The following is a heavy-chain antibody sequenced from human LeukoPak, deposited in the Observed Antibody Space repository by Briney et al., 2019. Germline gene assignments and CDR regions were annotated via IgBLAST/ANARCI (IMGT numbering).Heavy chain of an antibody. CDR1: GYTFTGYY. D-gene: IGHD2-2*01. Sequence: ASVKVSCKASGYTFTGYYMHWVRQAPGQGPEWMGWINPNSGGTNYAQKFQGRVAMTRDTSISTAYMELSRLRSDDTAVYYCARLSVVPAATPFDPWGQGTLVTVSS. CDR2: INPNSGGT. V-gene: IGHV1-2*02. CDR3: ARLSVVPAATPFDP. J-gene: IGHJ5*02.